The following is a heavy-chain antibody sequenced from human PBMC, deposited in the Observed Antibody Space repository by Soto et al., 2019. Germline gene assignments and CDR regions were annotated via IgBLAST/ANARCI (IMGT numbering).Heavy chain of an antibody. D-gene: IGHD2-15*01. J-gene: IGHJ6*02. Sequence: QVQLQESGPGLVKASETLSLTCTVSGGSISSYYWSWIRQPPGKGLEWIGYIYYSGSTNYNPSLKSRVTISVDTSKNQFSLKLSSVTAADTAVYYCARLVVVPHCSGGSCYSYYYGMDVWGQGTTVTVSS. CDR1: GGSISSYY. CDR2: IYYSGST. V-gene: IGHV4-59*01. CDR3: ARLVVVPHCSGGSCYSYYYGMDV.